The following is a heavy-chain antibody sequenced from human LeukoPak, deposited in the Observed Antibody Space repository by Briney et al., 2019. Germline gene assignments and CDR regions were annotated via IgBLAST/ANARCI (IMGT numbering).Heavy chain of an antibody. CDR3: ARDQPDDYDFWSGRNWFDP. J-gene: IGHJ5*02. CDR2: IIPIFGTA. D-gene: IGHD3-3*01. CDR1: GGTFSSYA. Sequence: GASVKVSCKASGGTFSSYAISWVRQAPGQGLEWMGRIIPIFGTASYAQKFQGRVTITTDESTSTAYMELSSLRSEDTAVYYCARDQPDDYDFWSGRNWFDPWGQGTLVTVSS. V-gene: IGHV1-69*05.